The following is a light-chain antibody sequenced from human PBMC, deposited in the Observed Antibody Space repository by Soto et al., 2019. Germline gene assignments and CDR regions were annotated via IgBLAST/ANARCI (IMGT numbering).Light chain of an antibody. CDR2: DAS. J-gene: IGKJ4*01. Sequence: EIVMTQSPAPLSLSPGERATLSCRCSQAVRNNYLAWYQQKPGQARRLMIYDASSRATGIPDRFSGGGSGTNCTLTISRLEPEDVAVYYCQQFSSYPLTFGGGTKVDIK. V-gene: IGKV3-20*01. CDR3: QQFSSYPLT. CDR1: QAVRNNY.